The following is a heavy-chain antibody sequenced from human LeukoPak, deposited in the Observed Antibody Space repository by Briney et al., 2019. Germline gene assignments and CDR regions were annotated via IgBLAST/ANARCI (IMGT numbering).Heavy chain of an antibody. CDR2: ISGSGGST. J-gene: IGHJ6*02. Sequence: GGSLRLSCAASGFTFSSYAMSWVRQAPGKGLEWVSAISGSGGSTYYADSVKGRFTISRDNSKNTLYLQMNSLRAEDTAVYYCASIPSPEYYYDGMDVGGQGTTVTVSS. CDR3: ASIPSPEYYYDGMDV. CDR1: GFTFSSYA. V-gene: IGHV3-23*01.